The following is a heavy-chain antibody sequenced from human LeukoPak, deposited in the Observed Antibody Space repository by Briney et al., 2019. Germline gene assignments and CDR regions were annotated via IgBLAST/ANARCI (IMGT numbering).Heavy chain of an antibody. CDR1: GFTLSRYW. J-gene: IGHJ4*02. D-gene: IGHD6-13*01. CDR3: ARDPPGYQGY. V-gene: IGHV3-7*01. Sequence: TGGSLRLSCAASGFTLSRYWMSWVRQAPGKGVEWVANIKQDASEKSYVDSLNAPFTISRDNAKNSLYLQMNSLRAEDTAVYYCARDPPGYQGYWGQGTLVTVSS. CDR2: IKQDASEK.